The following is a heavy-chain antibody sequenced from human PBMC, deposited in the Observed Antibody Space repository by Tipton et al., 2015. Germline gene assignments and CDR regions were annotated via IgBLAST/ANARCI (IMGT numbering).Heavy chain of an antibody. CDR2: IFSSVTT. J-gene: IGHJ4*02. CDR3: ARGDANSSTWHFDY. CDR1: GGSISSINW. V-gene: IGHV4-4*02. Sequence: TLSLTCAVSGGSISSINWWSWVRQPPGKGLEWLGYIFSSVTTAYSPSLKSRATISVDTSKNQFSLKLISVTAADTAIYYCARGDANSSTWHFDYWGQGSMVTVSS. D-gene: IGHD2-2*01.